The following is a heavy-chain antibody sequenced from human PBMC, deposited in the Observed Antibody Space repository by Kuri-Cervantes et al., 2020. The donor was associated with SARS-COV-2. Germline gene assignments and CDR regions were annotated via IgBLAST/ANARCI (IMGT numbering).Heavy chain of an antibody. CDR3: ARATRITIFGNDAFDI. CDR1: GFTVSGNY. CDR2: IYSGGKT. D-gene: IGHD3-3*01. Sequence: GGSLRLSCAASGFTVSGNYMSWVRQAPGKGLEWVSVIYSGGKTFYADSVKGRFTISRDDSKNTLYLQMNSLKTEDTAVYYCARATRITIFGNDAFDIWGQGTMVTVSS. J-gene: IGHJ3*02. V-gene: IGHV3-53*01.